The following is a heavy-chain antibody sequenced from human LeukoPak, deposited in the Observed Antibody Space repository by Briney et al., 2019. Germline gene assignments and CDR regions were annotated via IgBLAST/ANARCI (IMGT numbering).Heavy chain of an antibody. CDR3: ARARPGIAAAGDAFDI. V-gene: IGHV4-34*01. Sequence: SETLSLTCAVYGGSFSGYYWSWIRQPPGKGLEWIGEINHSGSTNYNPSLKSRVTISVDTSKNQFSLKLSSVTAADTAVYYCARARPGIAAAGDAFDIWGQGTMVTVSS. J-gene: IGHJ3*02. CDR2: INHSGST. CDR1: GGSFSGYY. D-gene: IGHD6-13*01.